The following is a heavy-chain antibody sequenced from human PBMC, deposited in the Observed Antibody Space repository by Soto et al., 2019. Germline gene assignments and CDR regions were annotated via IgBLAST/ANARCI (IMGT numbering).Heavy chain of an antibody. Sequence: EVQVVESGGGLVQPGRSLRLSCTGSGFPFGDYAMSWFRQAPGKGLEWVGFIRSKAFGGTTEDAASLKGRFSISRDDSKSIAYLQMNSLETEDTAVYYCSRDGSGSYLSRRACDIWGQGTMVTVSS. D-gene: IGHD3-10*01. CDR2: IRSKAFGGTT. V-gene: IGHV3-49*03. CDR1: GFPFGDYA. CDR3: SRDGSGSYLSRRACDI. J-gene: IGHJ3*02.